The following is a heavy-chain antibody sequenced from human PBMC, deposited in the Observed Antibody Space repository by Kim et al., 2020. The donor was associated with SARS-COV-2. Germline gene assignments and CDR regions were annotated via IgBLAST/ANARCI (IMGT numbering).Heavy chain of an antibody. V-gene: IGHV4-59*11. Sequence: SETLSLTCHSSASSPTMHYYNWLRQPPTEELEWLTYIFYRATTNYNPSPKRRATISPDTPKNQFSLKLTPVTAADTAFYSCASAGTHQLAQVWGQGTLVT. J-gene: IGHJ4*02. CDR2: IFYRATT. CDR3: ASAGTHQLAQV. D-gene: IGHD2-2*01. CDR1: ASSPTMHY.